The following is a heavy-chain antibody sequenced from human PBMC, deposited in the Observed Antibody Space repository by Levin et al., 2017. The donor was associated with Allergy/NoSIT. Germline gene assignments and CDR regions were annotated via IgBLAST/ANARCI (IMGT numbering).Heavy chain of an antibody. Sequence: PSETLSLTCAVYGGSFSGYYWSWIRQPPGKGLEWIGEINHSGSTNYNPSLKSRVTISVDTSKNQFSLKLSSVTAADTAVYYCASVDGMVRGVASPDYWGQGTLVTVSS. CDR2: INHSGST. CDR3: ASVDGMVRGVASPDY. J-gene: IGHJ4*02. V-gene: IGHV4-34*01. CDR1: GGSFSGYY. D-gene: IGHD3-10*01.